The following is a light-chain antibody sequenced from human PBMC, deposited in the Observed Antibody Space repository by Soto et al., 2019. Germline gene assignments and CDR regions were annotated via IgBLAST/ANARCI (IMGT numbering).Light chain of an antibody. CDR1: QTVRNNY. Sequence: VVLTKSPGTLSLSPGERATLSCRASQTVRNNYLAWYQRQPGQAPRLLIYGASNRATGIPDRFSGRGSGTDFTLNISSLEPEDFAVYYCQQYGSSGTFGQGTKGDIK. CDR3: QQYGSSGT. CDR2: GAS. J-gene: IGKJ1*01. V-gene: IGKV3-20*01.